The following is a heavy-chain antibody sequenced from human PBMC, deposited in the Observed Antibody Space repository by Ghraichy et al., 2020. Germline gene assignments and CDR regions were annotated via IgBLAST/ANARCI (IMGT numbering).Heavy chain of an antibody. CDR1: GFTFSNYA. J-gene: IGHJ4*02. CDR2: ISGSGGST. CDR3: ARGSYWSSGYSVN. D-gene: IGHD3-22*01. Sequence: GGSLRLSCAASGFTFSNYAMSWVRQAPGKGLEWVSTISGSGGSTFYADSVKGRFTVSRDNSKKTLFLQMNSLRADDTAVFYCARGSYWSSGYSVNWGQGTLVTVSS. V-gene: IGHV3-23*01.